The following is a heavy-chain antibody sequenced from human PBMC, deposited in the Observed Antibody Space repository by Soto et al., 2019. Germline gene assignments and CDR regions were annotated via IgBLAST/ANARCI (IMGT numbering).Heavy chain of an antibody. CDR3: ARGRRSGGSCYLY. CDR2: MNPNSGNT. D-gene: IGHD2-15*01. J-gene: IGHJ4*02. V-gene: IGHV1-8*01. CDR1: GYSFTSDD. Sequence: QVQLAQSGAEVKKPGASVKVSCKDSGYSFTSDDINWVRQATGQGLEWMGGMNPNSGNTGYAQKFQGRVTMTRNTCISTAYMELTSLRSDDTAVYYCARGRRSGGSCYLYWGQGTLVTVSS.